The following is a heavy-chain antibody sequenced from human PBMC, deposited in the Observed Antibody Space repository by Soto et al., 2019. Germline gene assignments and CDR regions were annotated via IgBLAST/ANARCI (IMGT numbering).Heavy chain of an antibody. CDR3: ARDIKTIGAFDI. J-gene: IGHJ3*02. V-gene: IGHV4-61*08. CDR2: IYYSGST. CDR1: GGSISSGGYY. Sequence: SETLSLTCTVSGGSISSGGYYWSWIRQPPGKGLEWIGYIYYSGSTNYNPSLKSRVTISVDTSKNQFSLKLSSVTAADTAVYYCARDIKTIGAFDIWGQGTMVTVSS. D-gene: IGHD3-10*01.